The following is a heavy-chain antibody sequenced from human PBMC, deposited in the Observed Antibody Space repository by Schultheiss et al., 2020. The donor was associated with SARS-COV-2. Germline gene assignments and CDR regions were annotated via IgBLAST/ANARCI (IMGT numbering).Heavy chain of an antibody. CDR2: IYYSGST. CDR1: GGSISSYY. Sequence: SETLSLTCTVSGGSISSYYWSWIRQPPGKGLEWIGYIYYSGSTYYNPSLKSRVTISVDTSKNQFSLKLSSVTAADTAVYYCASQSPYSLFDYWGQGTLVTVSS. V-gene: IGHV4-59*08. J-gene: IGHJ4*02. D-gene: IGHD4-11*01. CDR3: ASQSPYSLFDY.